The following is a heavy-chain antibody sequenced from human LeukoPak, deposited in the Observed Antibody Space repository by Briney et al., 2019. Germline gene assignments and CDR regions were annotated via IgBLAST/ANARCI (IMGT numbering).Heavy chain of an antibody. V-gene: IGHV4-39*01. CDR3: ARVCWRAAAGIWSSDWCPFDY. CDR2: IYYSGST. D-gene: IGHD6-13*01. CDR1: GGSISSSSYY. J-gene: IGHJ4*02. Sequence: SETLSLTCTVSGGSISSSSYYRGWIRQPPGKGLEWIGSIYYSGSTYYNPSLKSRVTISVDTSKNQFSLKLSSVTAADTAVYYCARVCWRAAAGIWSSDWCPFDYWGQGTLVTVSS.